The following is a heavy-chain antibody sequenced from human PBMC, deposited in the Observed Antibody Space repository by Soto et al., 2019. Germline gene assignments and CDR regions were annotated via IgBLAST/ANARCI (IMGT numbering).Heavy chain of an antibody. Sequence: GGSLRLSCAASGFTFSSYSMNWVRQAPGKGLEWVSSISSSSSYIYYADSVKGRFTISRDNAKNSLYLQMNSLRAEDTAVYYCARDPGTGEDDYFDYWGQGTLVTVSS. V-gene: IGHV3-21*01. J-gene: IGHJ4*02. CDR2: ISSSSSYI. CDR1: GFTFSSYS. D-gene: IGHD1-1*01. CDR3: ARDPGTGEDDYFDY.